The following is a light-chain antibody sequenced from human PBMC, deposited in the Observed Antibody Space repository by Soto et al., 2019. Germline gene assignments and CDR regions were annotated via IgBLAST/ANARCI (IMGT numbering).Light chain of an antibody. CDR1: QGISGN. V-gene: IGKV3-15*01. Sequence: EIVMTQSPATLSVSPGESATLSCRASQGISGNLAWYQQKPGLSPRLLIYHTSTRATGVPARFSGSGSGTEFSLTISSLQSEDFAVYYCQRYDNWPLTFGGGTKVDIK. CDR2: HTS. J-gene: IGKJ4*01. CDR3: QRYDNWPLT.